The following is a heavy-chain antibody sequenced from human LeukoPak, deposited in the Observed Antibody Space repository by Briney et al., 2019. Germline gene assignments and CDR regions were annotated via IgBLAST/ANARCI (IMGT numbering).Heavy chain of an antibody. D-gene: IGHD1-26*01. Sequence: SETLSLTCTVSCGSISNSNDYWCWIRQPPREVLQGTGSIYHSGTTYHNPSLKSRVTISVDTSKNQFSLKLSSVTAADTAVYYRARPIVGATRGFDPCGQGTLVTVSS. J-gene: IGHJ5*02. CDR1: CGSISNSNDY. CDR3: ARPIVGATRGFDP. V-gene: IGHV4-39*01. CDR2: IYHSGTT.